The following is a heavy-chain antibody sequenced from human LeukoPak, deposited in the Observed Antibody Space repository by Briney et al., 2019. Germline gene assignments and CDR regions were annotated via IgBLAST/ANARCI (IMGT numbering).Heavy chain of an antibody. CDR1: GFTFSTYA. V-gene: IGHV3-64D*06. CDR2: ISSNGGST. Sequence: GGSLRLSCSASGFTFSTYAMHWVRQAPGKGLEYISGISSNGGSTYYADSVKGRFTISRDNSKNTLYLQVSSLRAEDTAVYYCVKGTYYYGSGSSFDIWGQGTMVTVSS. D-gene: IGHD3-10*01. J-gene: IGHJ3*02. CDR3: VKGTYYYGSGSSFDI.